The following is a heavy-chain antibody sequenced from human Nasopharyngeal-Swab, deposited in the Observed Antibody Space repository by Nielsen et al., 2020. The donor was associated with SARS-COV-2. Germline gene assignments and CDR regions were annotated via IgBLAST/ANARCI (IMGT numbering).Heavy chain of an antibody. CDR1: GFTFSSYN. J-gene: IGHJ4*02. D-gene: IGHD6-19*01. Sequence: GESLKISCAASGFTFSSYNMNWVRQAPGKGLEWVALIWYDGGNKYYADSVKGRFTISRDNSKNTLYLQMNSLRAEDTAVYYCARGDQWLDYWGQGTLLIVSS. CDR3: ARGDQWLDY. V-gene: IGHV3-33*01. CDR2: IWYDGGNK.